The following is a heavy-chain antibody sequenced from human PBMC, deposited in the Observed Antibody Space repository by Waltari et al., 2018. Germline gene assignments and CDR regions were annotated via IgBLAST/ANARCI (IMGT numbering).Heavy chain of an antibody. CDR1: GFTFSNAY. J-gene: IGHJ5*02. D-gene: IGHD2-15*01. CDR3: TTKLYS. CDR2: VKSYTDGGTT. Sequence: EVQLVESGGGLVEPGESLRLSCAVSGFTFSNAYMTWVRQAPGKGLEWGGRVKSYTDGGTTEYAAPVKGRFIISRDDSKNTLYLQMNSLKTEDTAVYYCTTKLYSWGQGTLVTVSS. V-gene: IGHV3-15*05.